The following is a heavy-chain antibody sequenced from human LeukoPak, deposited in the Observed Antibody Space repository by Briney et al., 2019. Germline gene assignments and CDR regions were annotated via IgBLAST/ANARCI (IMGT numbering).Heavy chain of an antibody. CDR1: GFTFSNAW. CDR3: TTKYYDFWSGCDY. J-gene: IGHJ4*02. Sequence: GGSLRLSCAASGFTFSNAWMSWVRQAPGKGLEWVGRIKSKTDGGTTDYAAPVKGRFTISRDDSKNTLYLQMNSLKTEDTAVYYCTTKYYDFWSGCDYWGQGTLVTVSS. CDR2: IKSKTDGGTT. V-gene: IGHV3-15*01. D-gene: IGHD3-3*01.